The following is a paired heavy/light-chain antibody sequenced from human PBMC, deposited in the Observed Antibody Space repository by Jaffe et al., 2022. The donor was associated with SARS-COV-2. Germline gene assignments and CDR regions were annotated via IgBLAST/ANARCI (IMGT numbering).Light chain of an antibody. CDR2: STS. Sequence: QTVVTQEPSLTVSPGGTVTLTCASSTGAVTSGYYPNWFQQKPGQAPRALIYSTSNKHSWTPARFSGSLLGGKAALTLSGVQPEDEAEYYCLLYYGAWVFGGGTKLTVL. CDR3: LLYYGAWV. J-gene: IGLJ3*02. CDR1: TGAVTSGYY. V-gene: IGLV7-43*01.
Heavy chain of an antibody. V-gene: IGHV3-30*18. CDR3: AKDLTTVTTSYYYGMDV. CDR2: ISYDGSNK. CDR1: GFTFSSYG. J-gene: IGHJ6*02. Sequence: QVQLVESGGGVVQPGRSLRLSCAASGFTFSSYGMHWVRQAPGKGLEWVAVISYDGSNKYYADSVKGRFTISRDNSKNTLYLQMNSLRAEDTAVYYCAKDLTTVTTSYYYGMDVWGQGTTVTVSS. D-gene: IGHD4-4*01.